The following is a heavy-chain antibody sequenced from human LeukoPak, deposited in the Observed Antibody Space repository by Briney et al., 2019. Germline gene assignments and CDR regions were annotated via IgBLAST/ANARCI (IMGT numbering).Heavy chain of an antibody. J-gene: IGHJ3*02. V-gene: IGHV3-66*01. CDR2: IYRGGST. D-gene: IGHD2-8*01. Sequence: PGGSLRLSCAASGFTVSSNYMSWVRQAPGTGLGWVSVIYRGGSTYYADSVKGRFTISRDNSKNTLYLQMNSLRAEDTAVYYCAREHCTNGVCYGDAFDIWGQGTMVTVSS. CDR3: AREHCTNGVCYGDAFDI. CDR1: GFTVSSNY.